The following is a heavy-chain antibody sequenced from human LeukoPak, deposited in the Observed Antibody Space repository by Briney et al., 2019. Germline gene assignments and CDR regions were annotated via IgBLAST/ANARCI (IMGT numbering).Heavy chain of an antibody. CDR3: ARDYGDAYFFDY. CDR1: GFTFSSYG. Sequence: PGRSLRLSCAASGFTFSSYGMHWVRQAPGKGLEWVAVIWYDGSNEYYADSVKGRFTISRDNSKNTLYLQMNSLRAEDTAVYYCARDYGDAYFFDYWGQGTLVTVSS. CDR2: IWYDGSNE. D-gene: IGHD4-17*01. J-gene: IGHJ4*02. V-gene: IGHV3-33*01.